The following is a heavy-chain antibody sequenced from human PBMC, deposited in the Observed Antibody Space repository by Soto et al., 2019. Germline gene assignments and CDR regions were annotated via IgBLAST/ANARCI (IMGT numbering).Heavy chain of an antibody. Sequence: PSETLSLTCTDSGGSISSYYWSWIRQPPGKGLEWIGYIYYSGSTNYNPSPKSRVTISVDTSKNQFSLKLSSVTAADTAVYNYARDKAAAGVLYYYYGMGVWGQGTSVTISS. J-gene: IGHJ6*02. D-gene: IGHD6-13*01. CDR1: GGSISSYY. V-gene: IGHV4-59*01. CDR2: IYYSGST. CDR3: ARDKAAAGVLYYYYGMGV.